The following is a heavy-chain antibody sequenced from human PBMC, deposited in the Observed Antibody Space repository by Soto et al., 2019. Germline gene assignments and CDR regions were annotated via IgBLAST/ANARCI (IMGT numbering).Heavy chain of an antibody. D-gene: IGHD5-12*01. Sequence: VQLVDSGGGLVKPGGSLRLSCAASGFTLTDYYMSWIRQVPGKGLEWVSYLSRSTGSTRYFADSVRGRFTISRDNARNSLYLQMNSLSDDETAVYYCAIKSSDGYNCPDYWGQGTLVTVSS. CDR1: GFTLTDYY. J-gene: IGHJ4*02. V-gene: IGHV3-11*01. CDR2: LSRSTGSTR. CDR3: AIKSSDGYNCPDY.